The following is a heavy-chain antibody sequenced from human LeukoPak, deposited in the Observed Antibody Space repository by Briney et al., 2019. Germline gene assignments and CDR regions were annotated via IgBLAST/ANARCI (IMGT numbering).Heavy chain of an antibody. Sequence: GGSLRLSCAASGFKFYSYAMHWVRQAPGKGLEWVASISFDGSEKYYRDSVNGRFTISRDNSKNTVSLQMNSLRPEDTAVYYCARSPGPAAVAFDYWGQGTLVTVSS. CDR1: GFKFYSYA. V-gene: IGHV3-30*04. CDR3: ARSPGPAAVAFDY. J-gene: IGHJ4*02. D-gene: IGHD6-13*01. CDR2: ISFDGSEK.